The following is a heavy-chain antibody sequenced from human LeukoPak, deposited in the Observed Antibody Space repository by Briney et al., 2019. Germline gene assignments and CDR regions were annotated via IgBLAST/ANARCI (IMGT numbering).Heavy chain of an antibody. CDR3: ARGRLGYCSGGSCYPGY. J-gene: IGHJ4*02. V-gene: IGHV3-21*01. CDR1: GFTFSSYS. Sequence: GESLRHSCAASGFTFSSYSMIWLRQAPAKGLEWVSAISSSNSYIYYADSVKGRFTISRDNAKNSLYLQMNSLRAEDTAVYYCARGRLGYCSGGSCYPGYWGQGTLVTVSS. D-gene: IGHD2-15*01. CDR2: ISSSNSYI.